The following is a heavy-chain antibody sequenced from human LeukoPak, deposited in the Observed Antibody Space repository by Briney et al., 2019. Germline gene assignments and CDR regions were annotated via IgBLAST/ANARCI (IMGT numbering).Heavy chain of an antibody. CDR1: GGSISNYY. D-gene: IGHD5-24*01. CDR2: IYYSGST. Sequence: SETLSLTCTVSGGSISNYYWSWIRQPPGKGLEWIGYIYYSGSTKYNPSLKSRVTISVDTSKNQFSLKLRSVTAADTAVYCCAREGDGDGYNEYYFDYWGQGTLVTVSS. J-gene: IGHJ4*02. V-gene: IGHV4-59*01. CDR3: AREGDGDGYNEYYFDY.